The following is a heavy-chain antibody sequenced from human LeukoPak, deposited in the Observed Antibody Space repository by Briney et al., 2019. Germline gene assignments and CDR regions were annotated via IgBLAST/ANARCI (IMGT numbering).Heavy chain of an antibody. V-gene: IGHV4-34*01. CDR2: ISPSGST. CDR3: ARETEEVVGAFDL. Sequence: SETLSLTCAVYGGSFSGYYWSWIRQPPGEGLEWIGEISPSGSTNYNPSLKSRVTISVDTSRNQFSLKLNSVTAADTAVYYCARETEEVVGAFDLWGRGTLVTVSS. J-gene: IGHJ2*01. D-gene: IGHD3-22*01. CDR1: GGSFSGYY.